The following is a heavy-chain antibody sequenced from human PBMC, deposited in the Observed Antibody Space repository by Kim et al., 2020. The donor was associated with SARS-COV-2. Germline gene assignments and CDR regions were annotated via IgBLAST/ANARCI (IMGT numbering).Heavy chain of an antibody. CDR3: ARDMVVTAIRDDAFDI. V-gene: IGHV3-30*04. CDR1: GFTFSSYA. Sequence: GGSLRLSCAASGFTFSSYAMHWVRQAPGKGLEWVAVISYDGSNKYYADSVKGRFTISRDNSKNTLYLQMNSLRAEDTAVYYCARDMVVTAIRDDAFDIWG. D-gene: IGHD2-21*02. J-gene: IGHJ3*02. CDR2: ISYDGSNK.